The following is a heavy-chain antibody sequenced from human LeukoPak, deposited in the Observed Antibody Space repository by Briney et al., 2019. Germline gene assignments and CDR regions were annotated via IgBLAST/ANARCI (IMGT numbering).Heavy chain of an antibody. CDR3: ASTRNYDLWSGSGYFDL. Sequence: SETLSLTCTVSGGSITSGSYYWSWIRQPAGKRLEWIGRIYSSGSTNYNPSLKSRVTISVDTSKNQFSLKLSSVTAADTAVYYCASTRNYDLWSGSGYFDLWGRGTLVTVSS. J-gene: IGHJ2*01. CDR1: GGSITSGSYY. V-gene: IGHV4-61*02. CDR2: IYSSGST. D-gene: IGHD3-3*01.